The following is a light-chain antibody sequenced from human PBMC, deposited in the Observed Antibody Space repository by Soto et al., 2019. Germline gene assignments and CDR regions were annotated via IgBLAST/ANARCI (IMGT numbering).Light chain of an antibody. CDR1: QSVLYSSNNKNY. Sequence: DIVMTQSPDSLDVSLGERATINCKCSQSVLYSSNNKNYLAWYQQKPGQPPKLLIYWASTRESGVPDRFSGSGSGTDFTLTISSLQAEDVAVYYCQQYYRPWTFGQGTKVEIK. J-gene: IGKJ1*01. CDR2: WAS. CDR3: QQYYRPWT. V-gene: IGKV4-1*01.